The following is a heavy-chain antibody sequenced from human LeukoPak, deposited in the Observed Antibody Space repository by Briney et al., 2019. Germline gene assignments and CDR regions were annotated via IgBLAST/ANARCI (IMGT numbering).Heavy chain of an antibody. J-gene: IGHJ3*02. Sequence: ASLKVSCKAYGCTFRSYAISWVRQAPGQGLEWMGGIIPIFGTANYAQKFQGRVTITADESTSTAYMELSSLRSEDTAVYYCARSSVGTTAFDIWGQGTMVTVSS. CDR2: IIPIFGTA. CDR1: GCTFRSYA. CDR3: ARSSVGTTAFDI. V-gene: IGHV1-69*13. D-gene: IGHD1-1*01.